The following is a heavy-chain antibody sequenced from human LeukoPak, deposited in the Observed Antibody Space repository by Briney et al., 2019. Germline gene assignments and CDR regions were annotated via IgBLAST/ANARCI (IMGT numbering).Heavy chain of an antibody. Sequence: GGSLRLSCAASGFGFSNYWMSWVRQAPGKGLEWVANMNEDGSEKNYDDSVKGRFTISRDNAQDSLYLQMNSLRAEDTAVYYCARDRGYSNFDYWGQETLLTVSS. V-gene: IGHV3-7*01. CDR1: GFGFSNYW. J-gene: IGHJ4*02. CDR2: MNEDGSEK. CDR3: ARDRGYSNFDY. D-gene: IGHD4-11*01.